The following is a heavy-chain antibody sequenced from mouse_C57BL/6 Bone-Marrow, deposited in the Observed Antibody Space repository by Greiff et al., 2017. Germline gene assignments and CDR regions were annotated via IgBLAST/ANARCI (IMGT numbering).Heavy chain of an antibody. CDR3: ARRRGYFDV. Sequence: EVQVVESGGGLVQPGGSLKLSCAASGFTFSDYYMYWVRQTPETRLEWVAYISTGGGSTYYPDTVKGRFTISRDKAKNTLYLQMSRLNAEDTAMYYCARRRGYFDVWGTGTTVTVSS. CDR2: ISTGGGST. J-gene: IGHJ1*03. V-gene: IGHV5-12*01. CDR1: GFTFSDYY.